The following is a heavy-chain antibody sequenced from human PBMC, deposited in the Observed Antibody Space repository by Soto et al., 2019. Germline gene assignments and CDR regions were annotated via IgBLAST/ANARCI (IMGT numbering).Heavy chain of an antibody. CDR3: ARTRYNWNYAGAFDI. V-gene: IGHV3-33*01. CDR2: IWYDGSNK. Sequence: QVQLVESGGGVVQPGRSLRLSCAASGFTFSSYGMHWVRQAPGKGLEWVAVIWYDGSNKYYADSVKGRFTISRDNSKNTLYLQMNSLRAEDTAVYYCARTRYNWNYAGAFDIWGQGTMVTVSS. CDR1: GFTFSSYG. D-gene: IGHD1-7*01. J-gene: IGHJ3*02.